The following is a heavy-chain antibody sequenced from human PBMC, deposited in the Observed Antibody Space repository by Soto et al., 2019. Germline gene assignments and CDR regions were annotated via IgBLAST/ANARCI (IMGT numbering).Heavy chain of an antibody. CDR1: GGSISSSSYY. V-gene: IGHV4-39*01. Sequence: QLQLQESGPGLVKPSETLSLTCTVSGGSISSSSYYWGWIRQPPGKGLEWIGSIYYSGSTYYNPSLKSRVTISVDTSKNQFSLKLSSVTAADTAVYYCARLYGGNSILFDYWGQGTLVTVSS. D-gene: IGHD2-21*02. CDR3: ARLYGGNSILFDY. J-gene: IGHJ4*02. CDR2: IYYSGST.